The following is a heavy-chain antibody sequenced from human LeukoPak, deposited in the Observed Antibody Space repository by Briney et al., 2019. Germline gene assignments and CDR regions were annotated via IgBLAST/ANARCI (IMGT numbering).Heavy chain of an antibody. CDR1: GFTVSSIH. J-gene: IGHJ3*02. CDR2: TYTGGNS. D-gene: IGHD3-22*01. Sequence: PGGSLRLSCEASGFTVSSIHMVWVRQAPGKGLEWVSVTYTGGNSYYADSVKGRFITSRDISKNTLYLHMNSLRAEDSALYYCARGGRGSAAVVAPRSFDIWGQGTMVTVSS. CDR3: ARGGRGSAAVVAPRSFDI. V-gene: IGHV3-53*01.